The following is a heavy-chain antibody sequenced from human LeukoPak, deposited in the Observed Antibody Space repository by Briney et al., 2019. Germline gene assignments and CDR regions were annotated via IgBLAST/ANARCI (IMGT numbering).Heavy chain of an antibody. Sequence: GGSLTLSCAASGFTFSSYSMNWLRQAPGKGLEGVSSISSSSSYIYYADSVKGRFTIFRDNAKNSLYLQKHSPRAEDTAVYYGARLGPLGDYYDSSGYYYPAAFDIWGKGTMVTVSS. CDR2: ISSSSSYI. V-gene: IGHV3-21*01. D-gene: IGHD3-22*01. J-gene: IGHJ3*02. CDR1: GFTFSSYS. CDR3: ARLGPLGDYYDSSGYYYPAAFDI.